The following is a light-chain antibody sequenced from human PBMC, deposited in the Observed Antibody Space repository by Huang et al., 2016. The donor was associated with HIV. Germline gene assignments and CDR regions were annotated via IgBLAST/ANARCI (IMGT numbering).Light chain of an antibody. CDR3: QKYHSAPFT. V-gene: IGKV1-27*01. J-gene: IGKJ3*01. CDR1: QGIANY. CDR2: AAS. Sequence: DIQMTQSPSSLSASVGARVTITCRASQGIANYLAGYQQKPGKVPKLLIYAASTFQSGVPSRFSGSGSGTDFTLTISSLQPEDVATYYCQKYHSAPFTFGPGTKVDIK.